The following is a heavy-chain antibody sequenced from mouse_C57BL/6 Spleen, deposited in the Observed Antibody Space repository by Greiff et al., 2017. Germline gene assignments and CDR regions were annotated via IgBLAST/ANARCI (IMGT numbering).Heavy chain of an antibody. CDR1: GFSLTSYA. D-gene: IGHD4-1*01. V-gene: IGHV2-9-1*01. CDR3: ARNINWDYFDY. Sequence: QVQLQQSGPGLVAPSQSLSITCPVSGFSLTSYAISWVRQPPGKGLEWLGVIWTGGGTNYNSSVKSRLSISKDNSKSQVFIKMNSLVTDDTARYYSARNINWDYFDYWGQGTTLTVSS. J-gene: IGHJ2*01. CDR2: IWTGGGT.